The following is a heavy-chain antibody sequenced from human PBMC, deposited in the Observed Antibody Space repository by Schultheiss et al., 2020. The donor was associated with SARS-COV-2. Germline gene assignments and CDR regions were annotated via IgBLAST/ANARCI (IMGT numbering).Heavy chain of an antibody. CDR3: ARQPGLWLEFDI. Sequence: SETLSLTCTVSGGSISSYYWSWIRQPPGKGLEWIGYIYYSGSTYYDPSLKSRVTISVDTSKNQFSLKLSSVTAADTAVYYCARQPGLWLEFDIWGQGTMVTVSS. D-gene: IGHD6-19*01. CDR1: GGSISSYY. CDR2: IYYSGST. V-gene: IGHV4-59*04. J-gene: IGHJ3*02.